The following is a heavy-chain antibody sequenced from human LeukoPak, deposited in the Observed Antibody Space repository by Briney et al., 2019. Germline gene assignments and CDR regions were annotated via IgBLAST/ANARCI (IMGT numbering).Heavy chain of an antibody. J-gene: IGHJ4*02. CDR3: ASGRYYDNVWGSYRHSFDF. CDR2: IDYSGST. CDR1: GGFINGYY. V-gene: IGHV4-59*08. D-gene: IGHD3-16*02. Sequence: SETLSLTCTVSGGFINGYYWSWIRQPPGKGLEWIGYIDYSGSTNYNPSLKSRVTISIDTSKNQFSLKLSSVTAADMAVYYCASGRYYDNVWGSYRHSFDFWGQGTLATVSS.